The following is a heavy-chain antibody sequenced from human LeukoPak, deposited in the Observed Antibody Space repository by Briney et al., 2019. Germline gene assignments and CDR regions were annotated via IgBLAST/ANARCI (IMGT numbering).Heavy chain of an antibody. Sequence: SVKVSCKASVGTFTSYAISWVREAPGQGLEWMGRIIPIFGTANYAQKFQGRVTITTDESTSTDYMELSSLRSKDTPVYYFPAGRRLAEYDFDYWVERTLVTLSS. CDR1: VGTFTSYA. D-gene: IGHD6-25*01. V-gene: IGHV1-69*05. CDR2: IIPIFGTA. J-gene: IGHJ4*02. CDR3: PAGRRLAEYDFDY.